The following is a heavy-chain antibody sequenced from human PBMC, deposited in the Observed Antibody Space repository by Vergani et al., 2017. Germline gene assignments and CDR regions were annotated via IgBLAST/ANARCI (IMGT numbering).Heavy chain of an antibody. CDR2: INTNSGNP. Sequence: QVPLLQSGSALKTPGASVRISCEASGYTFTNYPLIWVRQAPGQGLEFMGWINTNSGNPTYAPGFTGRFVLSLDTSVSTAYLQISGLKAEDSAVYYCARGRQWRLTEYLYGMDVWGQGTTVTVSS. D-gene: IGHD6-19*01. V-gene: IGHV7-4-1*02. CDR1: GYTFTNYP. J-gene: IGHJ6*02. CDR3: ARGRQWRLTEYLYGMDV.